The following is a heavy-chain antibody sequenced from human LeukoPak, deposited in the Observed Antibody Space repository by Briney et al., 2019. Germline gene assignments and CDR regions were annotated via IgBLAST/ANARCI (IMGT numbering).Heavy chain of an antibody. D-gene: IGHD6-13*01. V-gene: IGHV1-69*01. J-gene: IGHJ5*02. CDR3: ARETFIAAAGRYNWFDP. CDR2: IIPIFGTA. Sequence: GSSVKVSCKASGGTFSSYAISWVRQAPGQGLEWMGGIIPIFGTANYAQKFQGRVTITADESTSTAYMELSSLRSEDTAVYYCARETFIAAAGRYNWFDPWGQGTLVTVSS. CDR1: GGTFSSYA.